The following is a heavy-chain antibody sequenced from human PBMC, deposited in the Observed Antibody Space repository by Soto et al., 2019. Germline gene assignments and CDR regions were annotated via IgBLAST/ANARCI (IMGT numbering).Heavy chain of an antibody. J-gene: IGHJ3*01. CDR3: ARAYCSHTRCIDAFDV. V-gene: IGHV4-38-2*01. CDR2: MNHGGTS. CDR1: GYYISNGYY. D-gene: IGHD2-2*01. Sequence: SETLSLSCAVSGYYISNGYYWGWIRQSPGKGLEWIGHMNHGGTSYYNPSLKSRVTVSVDTSKNQFSLKVTSVTAADTAVYYCARAYCSHTRCIDAFDVWGQGTMVT.